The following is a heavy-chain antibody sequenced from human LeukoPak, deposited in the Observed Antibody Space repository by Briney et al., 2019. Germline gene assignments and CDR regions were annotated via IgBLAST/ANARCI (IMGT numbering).Heavy chain of an antibody. V-gene: IGHV1-2*02. D-gene: IGHD6-6*01. Sequence: ASVKVSCKASGYTFTGYYMHWVRQAPGQGLEWMGWINPNSGGTNYAQKLQGRVTMTTDTSTSTAYMELRSLRSDDTAVYYCASGPYSSSSGYYYYYMDVWGKGTTVTVSS. J-gene: IGHJ6*03. CDR1: GYTFTGYY. CDR2: INPNSGGT. CDR3: ASGPYSSSSGYYYYYMDV.